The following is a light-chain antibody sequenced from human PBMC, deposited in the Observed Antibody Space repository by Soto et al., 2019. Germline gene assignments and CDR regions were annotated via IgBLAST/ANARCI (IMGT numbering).Light chain of an antibody. Sequence: EIVLTPSPGPLSLSPGERATLSCRASQRVSSSFLAWYQQKPGQAPRLLIYGASSRATGIPDRFSGSGSGTDFTLTISRLEPEDFAVYYCQQYGSSPPWTFGQGTKVEIK. CDR3: QQYGSSPPWT. CDR2: GAS. CDR1: QRVSSSF. J-gene: IGKJ1*01. V-gene: IGKV3-20*01.